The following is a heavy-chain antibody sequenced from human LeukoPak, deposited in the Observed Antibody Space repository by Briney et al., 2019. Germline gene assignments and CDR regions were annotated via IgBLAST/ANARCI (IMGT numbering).Heavy chain of an antibody. CDR3: TRGASSYYDFWSGYVFDY. V-gene: IGHV3-49*03. CDR2: IRSKDYGGTT. D-gene: IGHD3-3*01. J-gene: IGHJ4*02. Sequence: QPGRSLRLSCTASGFTFGDYAMNWFRQAPGKGLEWVGFIRSKDYGGTTEYAASVKGRFTISRDDSKSTAYLQMNSLKTEDTAVYFCTRGASSYYDFWSGYVFDYWGQGTLVTVSS. CDR1: GFTFGDYA.